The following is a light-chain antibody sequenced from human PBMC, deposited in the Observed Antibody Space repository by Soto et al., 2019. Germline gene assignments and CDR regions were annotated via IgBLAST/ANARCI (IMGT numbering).Light chain of an antibody. CDR2: EVS. V-gene: IGLV2-14*01. Sequence: QSALTQPASVSGSPGQSITISCTGTSSDVGDYNYVSWYQQHPGKAPKLMIYEVSNRPSGVSNRFSGSKSGNTASLTISGLQAEDEADYYCSSYTSSKTWVFGGGTKLNVL. CDR3: SSYTSSKTWV. J-gene: IGLJ3*02. CDR1: SSDVGDYNY.